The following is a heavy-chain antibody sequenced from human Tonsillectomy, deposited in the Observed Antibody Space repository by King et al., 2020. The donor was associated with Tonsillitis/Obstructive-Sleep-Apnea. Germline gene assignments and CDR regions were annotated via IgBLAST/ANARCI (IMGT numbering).Heavy chain of an antibody. V-gene: IGHV4-4*02. CDR2: SDHSGST. Sequence: QLQESGPGLVKPSGTLSLTCAVSGGSISSSNWWSWFRQPPGKGLEWIGESDHSGSTNYNPSLKSRGTISVDKSKNQFSLKLSSVTAADTAVYYCARVRIAVAAFDYWGQGTLVTVSS. CDR1: GGSISSSNW. CDR3: ARVRIAVAAFDY. J-gene: IGHJ4*02. D-gene: IGHD6-19*01.